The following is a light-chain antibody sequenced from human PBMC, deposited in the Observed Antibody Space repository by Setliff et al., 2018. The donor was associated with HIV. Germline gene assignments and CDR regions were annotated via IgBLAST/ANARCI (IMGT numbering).Light chain of an antibody. CDR3: CSYGGPSTFYV. V-gene: IGLV1-44*01. Sequence: QSVLTQPPSASGTPGQRVTISCSGSASNIGANTVTWYQQFPGTAPQLLIYINDHRPSGVPHRFSASKSGTTASLAISGLQSEDEADYYCCSYGGPSTFYVFGTGTKSPS. CDR1: ASNIGANT. CDR2: IND. J-gene: IGLJ1*01.